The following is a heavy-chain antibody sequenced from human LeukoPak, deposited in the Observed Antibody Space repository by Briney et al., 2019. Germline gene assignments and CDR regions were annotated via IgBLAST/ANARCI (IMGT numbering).Heavy chain of an antibody. Sequence: GGSLRLSCAASGFIFSSFSVNWVRQAPGKGLEWVSSISTSGGLSSIYYADSVKGRFTISRDNAKNSLYLQMNSLGAEDTAVYYCARDSYYGSGSYYFDYWGQGTLVTVSS. CDR2: ISTSGGLSSI. V-gene: IGHV3-21*01. J-gene: IGHJ4*02. CDR3: ARDSYYGSGSYYFDY. D-gene: IGHD3-10*01. CDR1: GFIFSSFS.